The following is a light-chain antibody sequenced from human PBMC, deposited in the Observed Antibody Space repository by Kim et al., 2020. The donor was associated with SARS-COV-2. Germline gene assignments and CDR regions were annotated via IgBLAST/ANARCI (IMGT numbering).Light chain of an antibody. J-gene: IGKJ1*01. CDR2: DAS. CDR1: QSVSHY. Sequence: DIQMTQSPSTLSASVGDRVTITCRASQSVSHYLAWYQHKPGKAPKLLLYDASSLEGGVPSRFSGSGSGTVLTLTITSLQPDDFATYYCHQYYTSPRSFGQGTKVDIK. CDR3: HQYYTSPRS. V-gene: IGKV1-5*01.